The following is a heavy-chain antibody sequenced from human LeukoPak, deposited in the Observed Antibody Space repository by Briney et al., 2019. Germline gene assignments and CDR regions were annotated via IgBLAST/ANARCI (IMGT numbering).Heavy chain of an antibody. J-gene: IGHJ3*01. Sequence: GGSLRLSCAASGFTFTNYWMSWVRQAPGKGLEWVSYISSSSSTINYADSVKGRFTISRDNAKNSLYLQMNSLRAEDTAVYYCASGSSDAFDVWGQGTMVTVSS. CDR3: ASGSSDAFDV. CDR1: GFTFTNYW. V-gene: IGHV3-48*01. CDR2: ISSSSSTI.